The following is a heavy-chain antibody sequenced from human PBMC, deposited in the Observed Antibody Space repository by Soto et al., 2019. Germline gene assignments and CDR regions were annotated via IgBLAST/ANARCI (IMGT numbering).Heavy chain of an antibody. CDR3: ARDSSSSGWSPRAPPIGHAFDI. CDR1: GFTFSSYA. CDR2: ISYDGSNK. J-gene: IGHJ3*02. V-gene: IGHV3-30-3*01. D-gene: IGHD6-19*01. Sequence: QAGGSLRLSCAASGFTFSSYAMHWVRQAPGKGLEWVAVISYDGSNKYYADSVKGRFTISRDNSKNTLYLQMNSLRAEDTAVYYCARDSSSSGWSPRAPPIGHAFDIWGQGTMVTVSS.